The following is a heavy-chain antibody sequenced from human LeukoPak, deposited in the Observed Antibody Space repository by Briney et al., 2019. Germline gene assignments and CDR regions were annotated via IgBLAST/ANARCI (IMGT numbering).Heavy chain of an antibody. J-gene: IGHJ4*02. Sequence: PSETLSLTCTVSGGSISSSSYYWGWIRQPPGKGLEWIGSIYYSGSTYYNPSLKSRVTISVDTSKNQFSLKLSSVTAADTAVYYCARESREIYSPEYWGQGTLVTVSS. CDR2: IYYSGST. V-gene: IGHV4-39*07. D-gene: IGHD5-18*01. CDR3: ARESREIYSPEY. CDR1: GGSISSSSYY.